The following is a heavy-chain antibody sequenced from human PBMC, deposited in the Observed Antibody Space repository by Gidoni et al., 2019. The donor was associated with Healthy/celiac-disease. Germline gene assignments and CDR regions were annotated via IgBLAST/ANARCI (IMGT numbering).Heavy chain of an antibody. CDR2: SYSGGST. J-gene: IGHJ4*02. CDR1: GFPASSNY. Sequence: DVQLVESGGGFIQPGAPLTLSCAPSGFPASSNYMSWVRQAPGKGLEWNSISYSGGSTYYADSVKGRFTIYRDNCKNTLYLQVNSLRAEDTAVYYCARDWSSSGWYYFDYWGQGTLVTVSS. V-gene: IGHV3-53*01. D-gene: IGHD6-19*01. CDR3: ARDWSSSGWYYFDY.